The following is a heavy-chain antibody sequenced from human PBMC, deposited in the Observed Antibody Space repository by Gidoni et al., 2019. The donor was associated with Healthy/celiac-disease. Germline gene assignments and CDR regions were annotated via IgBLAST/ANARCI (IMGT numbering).Heavy chain of an antibody. CDR1: GGSFTGYY. CDR3: ARGYSSSWYSASNWFDP. CDR2: INHSGST. V-gene: IGHV4-34*01. D-gene: IGHD6-13*01. J-gene: IGHJ5*02. Sequence: QLLLQHWGAGPLKPSETLSLTCAVYGGSFTGYYWSWIRQPPGKGLEWIGEINHSGSTNYNPSLKSRVTISVDTSKNQFSLKLSSVTAADTAVYYCARGYSSSWYSASNWFDPWGQGTLVTVSS.